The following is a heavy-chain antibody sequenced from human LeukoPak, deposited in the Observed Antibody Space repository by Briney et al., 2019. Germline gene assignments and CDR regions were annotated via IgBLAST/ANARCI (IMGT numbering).Heavy chain of an antibody. Sequence: GASVKVSCKDSGGTFSSYAISWVRQAPGQGLEWMGRIIPILGIANYAQKFQGRVTITADKSTSTAYMELSSLRSEDTAVYYCASPNCSGGSCYSDYWGQGTLVTVSS. D-gene: IGHD2-15*01. V-gene: IGHV1-69*04. J-gene: IGHJ4*02. CDR3: ASPNCSGGSCYSDY. CDR2: IIPILGIA. CDR1: GGTFSSYA.